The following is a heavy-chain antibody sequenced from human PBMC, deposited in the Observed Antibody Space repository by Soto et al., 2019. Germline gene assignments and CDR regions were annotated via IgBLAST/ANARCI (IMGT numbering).Heavy chain of an antibody. V-gene: IGHV1-69*13. Sequence: ASVKVSCKSSGGTFSSHSINWVRQAPGQGLEWMGGIIPIFGPANFAKKFQGRVTITADESTTTAYMELSSLTSEDTAVYYCATGSFTSTGGRIGYHYNVMYVWGQGSTVTVS. D-gene: IGHD1-1*01. CDR1: GGTFSSHS. CDR3: ATGSFTSTGGRIGYHYNVMYV. CDR2: IIPIFGPA. J-gene: IGHJ6*02.